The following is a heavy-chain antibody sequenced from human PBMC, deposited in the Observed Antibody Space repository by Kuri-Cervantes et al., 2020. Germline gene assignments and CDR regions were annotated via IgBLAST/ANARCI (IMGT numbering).Heavy chain of an antibody. D-gene: IGHD3-10*01. CDR3: GRSYSHGYYYYYGMDV. J-gene: IGHJ6*02. V-gene: IGHV1-69*02. CDR1: GGTFSSYT. Sequence: SVKVSCKASGGTFSSYTISWVRQAPGQGLEWMGRIIPILGIANYAQKFQGRVTITADKSTSTAYMELSSLRSEDTVVYYCGRSYSHGYYYYYGMDVWGQGTTVTVSS. CDR2: IIPILGIA.